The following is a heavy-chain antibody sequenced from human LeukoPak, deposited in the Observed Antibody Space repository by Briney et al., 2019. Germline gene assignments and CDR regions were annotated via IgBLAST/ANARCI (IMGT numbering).Heavy chain of an antibody. Sequence: GESLKISCKGSGYSFTSYWIGWVRQMPGKGLEWKGIIYPGDSDTRYSPSFQGQVTISADKSISTAYLQWSSLKASDTAMYYCARTYYYDSSGYYDDRTTYYFDYWGQGTLVTVSS. CDR3: ARTYYYDSSGYYDDRTTYYFDY. CDR1: GYSFTSYW. CDR2: IYPGDSDT. V-gene: IGHV5-51*01. J-gene: IGHJ4*02. D-gene: IGHD3-22*01.